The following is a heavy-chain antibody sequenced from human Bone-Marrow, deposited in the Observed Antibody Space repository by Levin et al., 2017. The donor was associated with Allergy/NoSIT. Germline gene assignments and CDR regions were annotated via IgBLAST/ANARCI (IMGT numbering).Heavy chain of an antibody. D-gene: IGHD1-26*01. V-gene: IGHV7-4-1*02. CDR2: INTNNGNP. CDR1: GYSFTSYD. CDR3: ARDLGRNKVSAY. Sequence: ASVKVSCKTSGYSFTSYDMNWVRRAPGQGFEWMGRINTNNGNPTYAQGFTGRFVFSLDTSVNPTYLQISGLKSDDTAMYYCARDLGRNKVSAYWGEGSLVTVSS. J-gene: IGHJ4*02.